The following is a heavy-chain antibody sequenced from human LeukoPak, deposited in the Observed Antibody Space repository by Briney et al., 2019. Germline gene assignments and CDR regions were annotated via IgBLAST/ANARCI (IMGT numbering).Heavy chain of an antibody. V-gene: IGHV4-34*01. CDR3: GSRNIAADWFDP. Sequence: PSETLSLTCAVYGGSFSGYYWSWIRQPPGKGLEWIGEINQSGRTNYNPSLKSRVTISVDTSKSQFSLKLSSVTAADTAVYYCGSRNIAADWFDPWGQGTLVTVSS. D-gene: IGHD6-13*01. CDR2: INQSGRT. CDR1: GGSFSGYY. J-gene: IGHJ5*02.